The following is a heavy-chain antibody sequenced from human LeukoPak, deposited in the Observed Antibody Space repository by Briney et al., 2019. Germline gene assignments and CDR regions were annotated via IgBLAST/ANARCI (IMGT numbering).Heavy chain of an antibody. CDR3: AKGDTTWELPHDY. CDR2: ISGTGGST. Sequence: GGSLRLSCAASGFTFSSYWMTWVRQAPGKGLEWVSAISGTGGSTYYADSVKGRFTISRDNSKNTLYLQMNSLGAEDTAVYYCAKGDTTWELPHDYWGQGTLVTVSS. J-gene: IGHJ4*02. CDR1: GFTFSSYW. V-gene: IGHV3-23*01. D-gene: IGHD1-26*01.